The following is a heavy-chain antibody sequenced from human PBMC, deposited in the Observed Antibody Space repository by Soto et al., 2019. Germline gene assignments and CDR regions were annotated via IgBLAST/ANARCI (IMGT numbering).Heavy chain of an antibody. J-gene: IGHJ5*02. CDR1: GGSVSSGNDY. V-gene: IGHV4-61*01. CDR3: ASALYCSGGSCSFDP. Sequence: SETQSLTYTVSGGSVSSGNDYWSWIRQPPGKGLEWIGFIYYTGSTSYNPSLKSRVTISMDTSKNQFSLKLTSVTAADTAVYYCASALYCSGGSCSFDPWGQGTLVTVSS. D-gene: IGHD2-15*01. CDR2: IYYTGST.